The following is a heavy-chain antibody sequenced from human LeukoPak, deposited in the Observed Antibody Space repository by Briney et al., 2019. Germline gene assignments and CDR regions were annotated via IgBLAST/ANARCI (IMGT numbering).Heavy chain of an antibody. V-gene: IGHV4-39*01. J-gene: IGHJ4*02. Sequence: SETLSLTCTVSGDSVSSAIYYWGRIRQPPGKGLEWIASMYYSGGTYYNPSLKSRVTISIDTSKNQFSLNLNSVTAADTAVYYCGRLTTIHETWGQGTLVTVSS. CDR3: GRLTTIHET. CDR1: GDSVSSAIYY. D-gene: IGHD1-1*01. CDR2: MYYSGGT.